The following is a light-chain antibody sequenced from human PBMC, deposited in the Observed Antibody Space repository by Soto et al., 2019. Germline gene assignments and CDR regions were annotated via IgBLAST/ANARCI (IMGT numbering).Light chain of an antibody. CDR1: QNINNF. J-gene: IGKJ5*01. CDR2: GAS. CDR3: HYSCNALT. Sequence: DIQMTQSHSTLSASVGKRITITCRPRQNINNFLNWYHQKPGEAPNLMIYGASNLKSGVPSRFSGSGSGAHFTLTISTQPAEEFAAYSRHYSCNALTFGQGIRLDIK. V-gene: IGKV1-39*01.